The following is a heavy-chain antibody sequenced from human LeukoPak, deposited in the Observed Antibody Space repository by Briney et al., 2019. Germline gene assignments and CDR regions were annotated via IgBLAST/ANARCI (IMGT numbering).Heavy chain of an antibody. CDR1: GGSITDYY. D-gene: IGHD3-22*01. V-gene: IGHV4-39*01. CDR3: ARHMYDRSGRPFDY. CDR2: LYYGGST. Sequence: PSETLSLTCTVSGGSITDYYWSWIRQPPGKGLEWIGSLYYGGSTYYSPSLKSRVTISVDTSKNQFSLKLSSVTAADTAVYYCARHMYDRSGRPFDYWGQGTLVTVSS. J-gene: IGHJ4*02.